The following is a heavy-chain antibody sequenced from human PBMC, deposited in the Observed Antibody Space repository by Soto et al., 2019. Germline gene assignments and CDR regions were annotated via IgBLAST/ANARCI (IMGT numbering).Heavy chain of an antibody. CDR2: VYHSGTT. CDR1: GDTIKSYY. V-gene: IGHV4-59*07. J-gene: IGHJ5*02. CDR3: ASQSEGFGA. Sequence: SDTPALTSTASGDTIKSYYCNWIRQPPGKGLEWIGYVYHSGTTNYNPSLNSRVTISADTSKDQFSLRLTSVTSADTAVYYCASQSEGFGAWGQGVLVTVSS.